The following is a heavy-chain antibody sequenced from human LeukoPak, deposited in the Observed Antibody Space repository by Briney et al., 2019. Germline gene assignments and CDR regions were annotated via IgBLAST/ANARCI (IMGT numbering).Heavy chain of an antibody. Sequence: SGGSLRLSCAASGFTFSSYSMNWVRQAPGKGLEWVSSISSSSSYIYYADSVKGRFTISRDNAKNTLYLQMNSLRAEDTAVYYCARGYSSGLHFDYWGQGTLVTVSS. CDR2: ISSSSSYI. J-gene: IGHJ4*02. CDR3: ARGYSSGLHFDY. V-gene: IGHV3-21*01. CDR1: GFTFSSYS. D-gene: IGHD6-19*01.